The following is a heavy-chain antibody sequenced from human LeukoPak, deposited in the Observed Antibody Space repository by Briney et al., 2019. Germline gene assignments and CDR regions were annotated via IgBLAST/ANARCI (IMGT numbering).Heavy chain of an antibody. CDR1: GFTFSKFA. V-gene: IGHV3-30*04. CDR2: VSYDGSYK. J-gene: IGHJ4*02. D-gene: IGHD1-1*01. CDR3: ARAPGYGAAYYFDY. Sequence: GGSLRLSCAAAGFTFSKFAMYWVRQAPGKGLEWVAVVSYDGSYKYYADSVKGRFTISRDNSKNTLYLQMNSLRAEDTAVYYCARAPGYGAAYYFDYWGQGTLVTVSS.